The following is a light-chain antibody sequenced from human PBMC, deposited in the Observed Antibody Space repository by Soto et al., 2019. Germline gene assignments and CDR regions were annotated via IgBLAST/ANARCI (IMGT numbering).Light chain of an antibody. Sequence: EIVMTQSPATLSLSPGERATLSCRASQSVSSYLAWYQQRPGQAPRLLIYGATGRASGIPDRFSGSGSGRDFTLTISRLEPADFAVYYCQQYGTSPITFGQGTRLEIK. CDR3: QQYGTSPIT. CDR2: GAT. J-gene: IGKJ5*01. V-gene: IGKV3-20*01. CDR1: QSVSSY.